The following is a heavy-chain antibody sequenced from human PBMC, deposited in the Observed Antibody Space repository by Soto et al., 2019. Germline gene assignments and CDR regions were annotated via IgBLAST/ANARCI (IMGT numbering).Heavy chain of an antibody. CDR2: ISCSGGST. D-gene: IGHD6-19*01. CDR3: AKGPSGWPRQSDAFDI. Sequence: PGGSLRLSCASSGFTFTTYAMSWDRQAPGKGLGWVSAISCSGGSTYYADSVKGRLTISRDNSTNPLYLQMNSLRAEDTAVYYCAKGPSGWPRQSDAFDIWGQGTMVTVSS. V-gene: IGHV3-23*01. CDR1: GFTFTTYA. J-gene: IGHJ3*02.